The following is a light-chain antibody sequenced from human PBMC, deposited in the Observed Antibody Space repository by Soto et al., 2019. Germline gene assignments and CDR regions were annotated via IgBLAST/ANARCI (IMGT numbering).Light chain of an antibody. CDR3: QQYGSPPLT. CDR2: GAS. J-gene: IGKJ1*01. CDR1: QSVSSNY. Sequence: EIVLTQSPGTLSLSPGERATLSCRASQSVSSNYLAWYQQKPGQAPRLLSYGASSRATGVPDRFSGSGSGTDFTLTISRLEPEDSAVYFCQQYGSPPLTFGQGTKVEIK. V-gene: IGKV3-20*01.